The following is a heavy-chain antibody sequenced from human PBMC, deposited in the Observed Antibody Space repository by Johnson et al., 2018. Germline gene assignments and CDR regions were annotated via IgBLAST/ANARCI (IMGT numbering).Heavy chain of an antibody. D-gene: IGHD3-10*01. J-gene: IGHJ1*01. CDR2: TSNDEGIK. CDR1: GFSFSNYV. V-gene: IGHV3-30*03. Sequence: VQLVETGGGVVQPGRSXRLSCSASGFSFSNYVMHWVRQAPGKGLEWVAVTSNDEGIKYYVDSVKGRFTISRDNSKGTLYLQKNSLRAEDTAVYYCATGAISGVIYREFFQHWGQGTLVTVSS. CDR3: ATGAISGVIYREFFQH.